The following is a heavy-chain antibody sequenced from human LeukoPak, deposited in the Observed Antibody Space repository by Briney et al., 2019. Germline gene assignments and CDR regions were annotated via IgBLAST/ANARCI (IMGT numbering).Heavy chain of an antibody. CDR3: AKDRGGGRDAFDI. D-gene: IGHD3-10*01. J-gene: IGHJ3*02. CDR2: ISRSGDT. Sequence: PSETLSLTCSVSGDSISSYAWSWIRRPPEKGLEWIGDISRSGDTNYSSSLKSRLSISVDMSKNKFSLKLRSVTAADTAVYYCAKDRGGGRDAFDIWGQGTVVTVSS. CDR1: GDSISSYA. V-gene: IGHV4-59*01.